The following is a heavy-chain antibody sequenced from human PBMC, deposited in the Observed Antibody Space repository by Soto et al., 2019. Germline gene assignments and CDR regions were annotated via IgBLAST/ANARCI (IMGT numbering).Heavy chain of an antibody. J-gene: IGHJ6*02. CDR3: ARARIYFYDSSGYYTPHAYYYYYGMDV. CDR1: GGSISSYY. V-gene: IGHV4-59*01. Sequence: SETLSLTCTVSGGSISSYYWSWIRQPPGKGLEWIGYIYYSGSTNYNPSLKSRVTISVDTSKNQFSLKLSSVTAADTAVYYCARARIYFYDSSGYYTPHAYYYYYGMDVWGQGTTVTV. CDR2: IYYSGST. D-gene: IGHD3-22*01.